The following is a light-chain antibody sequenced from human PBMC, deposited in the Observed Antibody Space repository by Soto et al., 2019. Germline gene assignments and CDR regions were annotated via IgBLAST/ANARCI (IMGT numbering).Light chain of an antibody. CDR3: QHYCVFPLT. CDR2: KAS. CDR1: ESISSW. Sequence: DIQMTQFPSTLSASVGDRVTITCRASESISSWLAWYQQKPGKAPKILIYKASTLQSGVPSSFTGSGSRTEFTLTISSLQPDDFAPYYRQHYCVFPLTFGGGTKVEIK. V-gene: IGKV1-5*03. J-gene: IGKJ4*01.